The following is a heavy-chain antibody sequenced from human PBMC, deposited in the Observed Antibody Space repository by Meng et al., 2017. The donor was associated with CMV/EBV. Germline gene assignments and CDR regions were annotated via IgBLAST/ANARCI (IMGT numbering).Heavy chain of an antibody. J-gene: IGHJ5*02. D-gene: IGHD2-8*01. CDR1: GGYISSGGYS. CDR3: AREGETNWFDP. Sequence: CTVSGGYISSGGYSWRWLRQHPGKGLEWIGYIYYSGNTYYNPSLKSRVTISVDTSKNQFSLKLSSVTAADTAVYYCAREGETNWFDPWGQGTLVTVSS. V-gene: IGHV4-31*03. CDR2: IYYSGNT.